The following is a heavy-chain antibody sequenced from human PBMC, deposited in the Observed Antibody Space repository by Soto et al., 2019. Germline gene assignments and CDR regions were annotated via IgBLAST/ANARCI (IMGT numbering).Heavy chain of an antibody. V-gene: IGHV1-18*01. CDR3: AMVDVYVTPSPQDV. CDR2: INTYNGNT. J-gene: IGHJ6*02. CDR1: GYSFTRYG. Sequence: ASVKVSCKASGYSFTRYGIAWARQAPGQGLEWMGWINTYNGNTNYAQNLQGRVTLTTDTSTSTAYMELTSLRSNDTAIYYCAMVDVYVTPSPQDVWGQGTAVTVS. D-gene: IGHD3-16*01.